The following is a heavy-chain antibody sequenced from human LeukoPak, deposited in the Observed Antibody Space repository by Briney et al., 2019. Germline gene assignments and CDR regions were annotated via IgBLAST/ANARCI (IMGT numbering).Heavy chain of an antibody. V-gene: IGHV4-59*01. CDR3: ARGGGYASPIGY. CDR2: IYHSGNT. D-gene: IGHD5-12*01. J-gene: IGHJ4*02. Sequence: SETLSLTCTLSGGSISTYYWSWIRQPPGKGLEWIWYIYHSGNTNYNHSLKRRVTISVDTSKNQFSLKLSSVTAADTAVYYCARGGGYASPIGYWGQGALVTVSS. CDR1: GGSISTYY.